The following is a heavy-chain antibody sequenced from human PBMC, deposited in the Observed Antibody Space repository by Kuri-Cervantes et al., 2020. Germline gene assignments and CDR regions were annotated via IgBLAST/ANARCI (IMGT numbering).Heavy chain of an antibody. V-gene: IGHV3-47*02. Sequence: GESLKISCAASGFAFSSYALHWVRRAPGKGLEWVSAIGTGGDTYYADSVMGRFTISRDNAKNSLYLQMNSLRAEDTAVYYCARDIPSQWLVEIYGMDVWGQGTTVTVSS. CDR3: ARDIPSQWLVEIYGMDV. D-gene: IGHD6-19*01. CDR1: GFAFSSYA. CDR2: IGTGGDT. J-gene: IGHJ6*02.